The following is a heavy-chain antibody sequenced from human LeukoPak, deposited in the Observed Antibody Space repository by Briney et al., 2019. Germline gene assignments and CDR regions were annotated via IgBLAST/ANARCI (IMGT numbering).Heavy chain of an antibody. J-gene: IGHJ4*02. CDR2: IGAGFDT. V-gene: IGHV3-13*01. Sequence: GGSLRLSCAASGFTFSTYDFHWVRQVTGKGLQWVSAIGAGFDTYYQDSVRGRFTISRENAKNSLYLQMNSLTVGDTAVYYCAREDSTRSGVRELDYWGQGILVTVSS. CDR1: GFTFSTYD. D-gene: IGHD3-10*01. CDR3: AREDSTRSGVRELDY.